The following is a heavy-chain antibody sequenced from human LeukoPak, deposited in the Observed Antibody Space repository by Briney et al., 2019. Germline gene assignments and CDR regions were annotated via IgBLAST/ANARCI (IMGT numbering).Heavy chain of an antibody. CDR3: AKGDSSGHRDAAFDY. D-gene: IGHD3-22*01. J-gene: IGHJ4*02. V-gene: IGHV3-9*03. Sequence: GGSLRLSCAASGFTFDDYAMHWVRQAPGKGLEWVSGINWNSGSIAYADSVKGRFTISRDNAKNSLYLQMNSLRAEDMALYYCAKGDSSGHRDAAFDYWGQGTLVTVSS. CDR1: GFTFDDYA. CDR2: INWNSGSI.